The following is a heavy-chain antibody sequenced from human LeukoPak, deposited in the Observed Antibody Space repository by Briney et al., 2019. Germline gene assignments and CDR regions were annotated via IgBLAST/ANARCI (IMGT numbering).Heavy chain of an antibody. CDR1: GFTFSSYA. CDR3: AREYCSGGRCQYYFDY. J-gene: IGHJ4*02. Sequence: GGSLRLSCAASGFTFSSYAMNWVRQAPGKGLEWVSGISGSGGSTYYADSVKGRFTISRDNSKNTLYLQMGSLRAEDMAVYYCAREYCSGGRCQYYFDYWGQGNLVTVSS. D-gene: IGHD2-15*01. V-gene: IGHV3-23*01. CDR2: ISGSGGST.